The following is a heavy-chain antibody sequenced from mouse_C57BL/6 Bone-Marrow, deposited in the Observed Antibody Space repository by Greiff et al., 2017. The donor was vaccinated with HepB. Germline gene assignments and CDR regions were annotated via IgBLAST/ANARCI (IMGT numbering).Heavy chain of an antibody. J-gene: IGHJ4*01. CDR1: GFTFSSYA. V-gene: IGHV5-4*01. D-gene: IGHD1-1*01. Sequence: EVKLMESGGGLVKPGGSLKLSCAASGFTFSSYAMSWVRQTPEKRLEWVATISDGGSYTYYPDNVKGRFTISRDNAKNNLYLQMSHLKSEDTAMYYCARDLTTVVAKDYAMDYWGQGTSVTVSS. CDR3: ARDLTTVVAKDYAMDY. CDR2: ISDGGSYT.